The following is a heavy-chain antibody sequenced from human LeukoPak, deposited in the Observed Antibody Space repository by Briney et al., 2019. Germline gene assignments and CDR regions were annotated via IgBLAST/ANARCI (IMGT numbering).Heavy chain of an antibody. CDR3: RVLRYFDWIYFDY. CDR1: GFTFSSYW. D-gene: IGHD3-9*01. Sequence: GGSLRLSCVASGFTFSSYWMTWVRQAPGKGLECVAKMKQDGSEKDYVDSVKGRFTISRDNAKNSLNLQMSSLRVEDTAVYYCRVLRYFDWIYFDYWGQGTLVTVSS. CDR2: MKQDGSEK. J-gene: IGHJ4*02. V-gene: IGHV3-7*01.